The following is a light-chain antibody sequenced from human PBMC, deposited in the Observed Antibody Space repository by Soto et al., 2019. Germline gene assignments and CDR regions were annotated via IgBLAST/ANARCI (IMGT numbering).Light chain of an antibody. CDR1: SSDVGGYNY. V-gene: IGLV2-11*01. J-gene: IGLJ1*01. Sequence: QSALTQPRSVSGSPGQSVTISCTGTSSDVGGYNYVSWYQQHPGKAPKLMIYDVSKRPSGVPDRFSGSKSGNTASLTISGLQAEDEADYYCCSYAGSYTYGFATATKLTVL. CDR3: CSYAGSYTYG. CDR2: DVS.